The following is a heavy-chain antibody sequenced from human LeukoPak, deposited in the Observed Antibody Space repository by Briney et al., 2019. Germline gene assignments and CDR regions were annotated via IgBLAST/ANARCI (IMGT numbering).Heavy chain of an antibody. Sequence: SETLSLTCTVSGGSISSYYWSWIRQPPGKGLEWIGYIYYSGSTNYKPSLKSRVTISVDTSKNQFSLKLSSVTAADTAVYYCARSSPVGFGYWGQGTLVTVSS. J-gene: IGHJ4*02. D-gene: IGHD1-26*01. V-gene: IGHV4-59*01. CDR3: ARSSPVGFGY. CDR2: IYYSGST. CDR1: GGSISSYY.